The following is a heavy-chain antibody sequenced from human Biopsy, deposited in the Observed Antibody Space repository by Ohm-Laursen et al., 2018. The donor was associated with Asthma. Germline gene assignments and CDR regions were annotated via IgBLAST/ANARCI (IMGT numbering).Heavy chain of an antibody. CDR1: GDAMSTSGSY. V-gene: IGHV4-39*02. Sequence: SETLSLTWIVSGDAMSTSGSYWGWIRQSPGKGLEWIGSIYYSGRTYYNPSLESRVTISADTSKNHFSLKVTSVTAADTVVYYCAKAVSSSSYWYFDLWGRGDLVTVSS. D-gene: IGHD6-6*01. CDR2: IYYSGRT. J-gene: IGHJ2*01. CDR3: AKAVSSSSYWYFDL.